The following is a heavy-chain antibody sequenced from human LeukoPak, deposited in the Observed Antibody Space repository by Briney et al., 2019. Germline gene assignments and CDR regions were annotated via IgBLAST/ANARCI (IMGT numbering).Heavy chain of an antibody. CDR3: ARGIAARWELLGALDI. CDR1: GFTFSSYS. J-gene: IGHJ3*02. Sequence: GGSLRLSCAASGFTFSSYSMNWVRQAPGKGLEWVSSISSSSSYIYYADSVKGRFTISRDNAKKSLYLQMNSLRAEDTAVYYCARGIAARWELLGALDIWGQGTMVTVSS. D-gene: IGHD3-10*01. CDR2: ISSSSSYI. V-gene: IGHV3-21*01.